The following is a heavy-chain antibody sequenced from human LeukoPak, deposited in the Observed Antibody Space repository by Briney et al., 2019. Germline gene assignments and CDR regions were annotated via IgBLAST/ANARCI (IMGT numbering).Heavy chain of an antibody. CDR1: GFPFSSYA. CDR2: VSGSGGST. CDR3: AKDLTHYYDSSGYDY. D-gene: IGHD3-22*01. V-gene: IGHV3-23*01. J-gene: IGHJ4*02. Sequence: GGSLRLSCAASGFPFSSYAVSWLRQAPGKGLEWVSAVSGSGGSTYYADSVKGRLTISRDNSKNTLYLQMNSLRAEDTAVYYCAKDLTHYYDSSGYDYWGQGTLVTVSS.